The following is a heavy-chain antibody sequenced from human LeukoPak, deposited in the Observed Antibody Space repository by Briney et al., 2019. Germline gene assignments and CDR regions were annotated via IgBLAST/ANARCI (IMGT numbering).Heavy chain of an antibody. V-gene: IGHV1-18*01. CDR3: AYGSVTYPLYYYYMDV. D-gene: IGHD3-10*01. Sequence: ASVKVSCKASGYTFTSYGISWVRQAPGQGLEWMGWISAYNGNTNYAQKFQGRVTITADESTSTAYMELSSLRSEDTAVYYCAYGSVTYPLYYYYMDVWGKGTTVTVSS. J-gene: IGHJ6*03. CDR1: GYTFTSYG. CDR2: ISAYNGNT.